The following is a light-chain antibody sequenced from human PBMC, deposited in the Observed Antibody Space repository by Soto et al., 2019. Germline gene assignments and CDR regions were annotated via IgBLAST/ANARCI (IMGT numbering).Light chain of an antibody. CDR3: MQRIHWPPYT. V-gene: IGKV2-30*02. CDR2: KVS. CDR1: QSLVHSDGNTY. Sequence: DVVMTQSPLSLSVTLGQPASISCRSSQSLVHSDGNTYLNWFQQRPGQSPRRLIYKVSNRDTGVPDRFSGSGSGTDFTLKISRVEAEDVGVYYCMQRIHWPPYTFRQGTKLEIK. J-gene: IGKJ2*01.